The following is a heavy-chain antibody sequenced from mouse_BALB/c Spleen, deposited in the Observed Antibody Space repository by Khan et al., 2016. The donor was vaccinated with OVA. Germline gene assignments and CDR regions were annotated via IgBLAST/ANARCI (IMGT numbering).Heavy chain of an antibody. CDR3: DRPYYGSAWFAY. CDR1: GFSLTSYG. Sequence: QVQLQQSGPGLVAPSQSLSITCTVSGFSLTSYGVHWVRQPPGKGLEWLGVLWAGGSTNYNSALMSRLSISKDNSKNQVFLKMNSLQADDTAMYYCDRPYYGSAWFAYWGQGTLVTVSA. J-gene: IGHJ3*01. CDR2: LWAGGST. V-gene: IGHV2-9*02. D-gene: IGHD1-1*01.